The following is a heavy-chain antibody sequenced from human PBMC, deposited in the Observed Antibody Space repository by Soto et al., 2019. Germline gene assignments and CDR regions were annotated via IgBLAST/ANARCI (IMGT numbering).Heavy chain of an antibody. Sequence: QVQLVQSGAEVKKPGSSVKVSCKASGGTFGSYAFSWVRQAPGQGLEWMGGIIPVSGAAHYAQKFQGRVTITADESTSTAYTELSSLSPQDTAVYYCATALGCRSTSCTLDYWGQGTRVIVAS. CDR3: ATALGCRSTSCTLDY. J-gene: IGHJ4*02. V-gene: IGHV1-69*01. D-gene: IGHD2-2*01. CDR2: IIPVSGAA. CDR1: GGTFGSYA.